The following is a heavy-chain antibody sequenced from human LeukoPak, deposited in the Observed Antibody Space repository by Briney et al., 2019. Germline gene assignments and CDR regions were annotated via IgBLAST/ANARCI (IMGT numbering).Heavy chain of an antibody. CDR2: ISYDGSNK. CDR3: AKGRWSGY. D-gene: IGHD6-13*01. Sequence: PGGSLRLSCAASEFTFRSYGMHWVRQAPGKGLEWVAVISYDGSNKYYADSVKGRFTISRDNSKNTLYLQMNSLRAEDTAVYYCAKGRWSGYWGQGTLVTVSS. J-gene: IGHJ4*02. V-gene: IGHV3-30*19. CDR1: EFTFRSYG.